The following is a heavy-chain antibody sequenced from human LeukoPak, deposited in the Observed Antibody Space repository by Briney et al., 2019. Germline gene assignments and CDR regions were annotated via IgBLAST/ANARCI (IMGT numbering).Heavy chain of an antibody. J-gene: IGHJ6*02. D-gene: IGHD6-13*01. CDR2: IKQDGSEK. Sequence: LAGGSLRLSCAASGFTFSNFWMTWIRQTPGKGLEWVANIKQDGSEKYYVDSVKGRFTISRDNAKNSLYLQMNSLRAEDTAVYYCAKPPAAAAYFYYGMDVWGQGTTVTVSS. CDR1: GFTFSNFW. CDR3: AKPPAAAAYFYYGMDV. V-gene: IGHV3-7*03.